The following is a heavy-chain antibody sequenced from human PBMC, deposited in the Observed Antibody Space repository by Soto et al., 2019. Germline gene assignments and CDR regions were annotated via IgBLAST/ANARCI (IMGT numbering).Heavy chain of an antibody. CDR1: GFTFSSYS. Sequence: EVQLVESGGGLVKPGGSLRLSCAASGFTFSSYSINWVRQAPGKGLEWVSSISSSSSYIYYADSVKGRFTISRDNAKNSLYLQMNSLRAEDTALYYCAREGFDSSGYYRGLDYWGQGTLVTVSS. CDR2: ISSSSSYI. V-gene: IGHV3-21*01. D-gene: IGHD3-22*01. J-gene: IGHJ4*02. CDR3: AREGFDSSGYYRGLDY.